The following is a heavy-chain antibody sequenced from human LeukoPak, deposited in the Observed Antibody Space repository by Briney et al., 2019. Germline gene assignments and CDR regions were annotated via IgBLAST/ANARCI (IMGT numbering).Heavy chain of an antibody. V-gene: IGHV3-23*01. CDR1: GFTFSSYA. CDR3: AKDKAATMIVVVPEGMDV. CDR2: ISGSGGST. D-gene: IGHD3-22*01. J-gene: IGHJ6*02. Sequence: PGGSLRLSCAASGFTFSSYAMSWVRQAPGKGLEWVSAISGSGGSTYYADSVKGRFTISRDNSKNTLYLQMNSLRAEDTAVYYCAKDKAATMIVVVPEGMDVWGQGTTVTVSS.